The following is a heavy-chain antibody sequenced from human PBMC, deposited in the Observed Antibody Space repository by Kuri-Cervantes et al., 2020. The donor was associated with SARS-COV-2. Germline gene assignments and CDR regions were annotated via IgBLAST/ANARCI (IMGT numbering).Heavy chain of an antibody. V-gene: IGHV3-15*07. J-gene: IGHJ6*02. D-gene: IGHD2-2*01. CDR3: AKDVGYCSSTSCPDYYYGMDV. CDR1: GFTFSNAW. Sequence: GGSLRLSCAASGFTFSNAWMNWVRQAPGKGLEWVGRIKSKTDGGTTDYAAPVKGRFTISRDDSKNTLYLQMNSLKTEDTAVYYCAKDVGYCSSTSCPDYYYGMDVWGQGTTVTVSS. CDR2: IKSKTDGGTT.